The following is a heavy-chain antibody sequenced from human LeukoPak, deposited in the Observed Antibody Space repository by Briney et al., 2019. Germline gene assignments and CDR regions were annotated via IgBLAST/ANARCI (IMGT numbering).Heavy chain of an antibody. Sequence: GGSLRLSCAASGFTFSSYSMNWVRQAPGKGLEWVSAISGSGDSTYYRDSVKGRFTISRDNSKNTLYLQMNSLRAEDTAVYYCAKTRPLDSSSWSHGDYWGQGTLVTVSS. CDR2: ISGSGDST. J-gene: IGHJ4*02. V-gene: IGHV3-23*01. CDR1: GFTFSSYS. CDR3: AKTRPLDSSSWSHGDY. D-gene: IGHD6-13*01.